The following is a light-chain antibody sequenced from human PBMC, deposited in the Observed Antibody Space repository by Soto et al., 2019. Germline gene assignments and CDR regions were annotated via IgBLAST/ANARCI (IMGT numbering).Light chain of an antibody. CDR1: ETITDY. Sequence: DIQMTQSPPSLSASVGDRVTITCRASETITDYLNCYQVKPGKAPKLLIYTASLLQPGVPSRFSGSRYGTDFTPTLSGLQHEDSATYYCQQNFSPFVTSGAGTRV. V-gene: IGKV1-39*01. CDR3: QQNFSPFVT. J-gene: IGKJ4*01. CDR2: TAS.